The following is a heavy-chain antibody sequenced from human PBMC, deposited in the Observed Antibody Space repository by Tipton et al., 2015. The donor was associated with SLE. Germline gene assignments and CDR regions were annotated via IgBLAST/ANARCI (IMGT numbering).Heavy chain of an antibody. V-gene: IGHV4-59*01. J-gene: IGHJ5*02. CDR2: IYYSGST. D-gene: IGHD3-3*01. CDR3: ARDVTIFGVAGNWFDP. CDR1: GGSISSYY. Sequence: TLSLTCTVSGGSISSYYWSWIRQPPGKGLEWIGYIYYSGSTNYNPSLKSRVTISVDTSKNQFSLKLSSVTAADTAVYYCARDVTIFGVAGNWFDPWGQGTLVTVSS.